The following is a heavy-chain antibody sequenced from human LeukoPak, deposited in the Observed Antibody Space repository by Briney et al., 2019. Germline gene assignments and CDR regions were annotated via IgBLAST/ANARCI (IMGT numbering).Heavy chain of an antibody. Sequence: ASVKVSCKASGYTFTSHGISCLRQAPGQPLEWMGWISPYNGNTNYAQKLQGRVTMTTDTSTSSAYMGLRSLRSDDTAVYYCARDHLRYDFWSGYHNFDYWGQGTLVTVSS. CDR1: GYTFTSHG. CDR2: ISPYNGNT. V-gene: IGHV1-18*01. D-gene: IGHD3-3*01. CDR3: ARDHLRYDFWSGYHNFDY. J-gene: IGHJ4*02.